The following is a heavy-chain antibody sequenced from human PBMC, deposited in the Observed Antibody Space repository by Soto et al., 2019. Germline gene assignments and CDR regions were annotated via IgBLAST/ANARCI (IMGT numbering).Heavy chain of an antibody. CDR3: AREVGRGSGSYYLDY. CDR1: GFTFSMYW. D-gene: IGHD3-16*01. V-gene: IGHV3-74*03. J-gene: IGHJ4*02. CDR2: INGYGTDT. Sequence: EVQLVESGGGLGQPGGSLRLSCAASGFTFSMYWMHWVRQAPGKGLLWVSRINGYGTDTTYADSVKGRFTISRDNAKNTVYLQMNGLRAEDTAVYYCAREVGRGSGSYYLDYWGQETLVTVSS.